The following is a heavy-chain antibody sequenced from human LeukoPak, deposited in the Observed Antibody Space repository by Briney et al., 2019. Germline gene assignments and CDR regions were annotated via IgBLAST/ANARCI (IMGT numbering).Heavy chain of an antibody. D-gene: IGHD3-10*01. V-gene: IGHV4-30-4*08. CDR1: GGSISSYS. J-gene: IGHJ4*02. CDR3: ARAGFGIDF. CDR2: IYYSGST. Sequence: SETLSLTCTVSGGSISSYSWSWIRQPPGKGLEWIGYIYYSGSTYYNPSLKSRVTISVDTSKNQFSLRLSSVTAADTAVYYCARAGFGIDFWGQGTLVTVSS.